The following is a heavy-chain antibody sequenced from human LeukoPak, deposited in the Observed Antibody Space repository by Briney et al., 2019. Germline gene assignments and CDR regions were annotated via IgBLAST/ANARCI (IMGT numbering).Heavy chain of an antibody. Sequence: GSLRLSCAASGFTFSSYGINWVRQAPGKGLEWVSSISSSSSYIYYADSVKGRFTISRDNAKNSLYLQMNSLRAEDTAVYYRARVGWWDGMDVWGQGTTVTVSS. CDR3: ARVGWWDGMDV. D-gene: IGHD2-15*01. J-gene: IGHJ6*02. CDR2: ISSSSSYI. CDR1: GFTFSSYG. V-gene: IGHV3-21*01.